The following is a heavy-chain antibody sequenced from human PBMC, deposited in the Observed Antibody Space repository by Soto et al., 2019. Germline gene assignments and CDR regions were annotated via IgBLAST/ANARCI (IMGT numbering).Heavy chain of an antibody. Sequence: VASVKVSCKASGYTFTSYGISWVRQAPGQGLEWMGWISAYNGNTNYAQKLQGRVTMTTDTSTSTAYMELRSLRSDDTAVYYCARDVGYYYDSSGYYCYFDYWGQGTLVTVSS. V-gene: IGHV1-18*01. CDR1: GYTFTSYG. J-gene: IGHJ4*02. CDR3: ARDVGYYYDSSGYYCYFDY. CDR2: ISAYNGNT. D-gene: IGHD3-22*01.